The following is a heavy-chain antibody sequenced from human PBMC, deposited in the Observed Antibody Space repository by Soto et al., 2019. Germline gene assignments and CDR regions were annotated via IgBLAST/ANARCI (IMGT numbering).Heavy chain of an antibody. V-gene: IGHV4-31*03. CDR2: IYYSVST. D-gene: IGHD3-22*01. Sequence: SETLSLTCTVSGGSISSGGYYWSWTRQHPGKGLEWIGYIYYSVSTYYNPSLKSRVTISVDTSKNQFSLKLSSVTAADTAVYYCAARPSSDSSGYYFYWFDPWGQGTLVTVSS. CDR1: GGSISSGGYY. CDR3: AARPSSDSSGYYFYWFDP. J-gene: IGHJ5*02.